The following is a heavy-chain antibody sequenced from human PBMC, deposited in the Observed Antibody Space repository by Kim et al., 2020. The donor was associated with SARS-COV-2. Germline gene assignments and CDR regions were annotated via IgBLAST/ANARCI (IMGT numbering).Heavy chain of an antibody. J-gene: IGHJ5*02. CDR2: IDPIDSYT. CDR3: ARHGAPPLSYDFWSGYSNWFDP. CDR1: GYSFTSYW. D-gene: IGHD3-3*01. V-gene: IGHV5-10-1*01. Sequence: GESLKISCKGSGYSFTSYWISWVRQMPGKGLEWMGRIDPIDSYTNYSPSFQGHVTISADKSISTAYLQWSSLKASDTAMYYCARHGAPPLSYDFWSGYSNWFDPWGQGTLVTVSS.